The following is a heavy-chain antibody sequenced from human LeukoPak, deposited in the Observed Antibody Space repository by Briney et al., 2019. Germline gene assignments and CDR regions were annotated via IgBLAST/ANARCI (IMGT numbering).Heavy chain of an antibody. CDR2: INPKNGGT. D-gene: IGHD1-14*01. CDR3: ARDPSNRYYTDV. CDR1: GYTFTTYY. J-gene: IGHJ6*03. V-gene: IGHV1-2*02. Sequence: ASVKLSCKPSGYTFTTYYLHWVRQAPGQGLEWMGWINPKNGGTNYAQKFRGRFTMTRDTSINTAYMELTGLTSDDTVLYYCARDPSNRYYTDVWGIGTTVTVS.